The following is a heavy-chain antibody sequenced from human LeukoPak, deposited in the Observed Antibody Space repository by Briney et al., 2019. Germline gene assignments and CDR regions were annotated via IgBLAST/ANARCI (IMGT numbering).Heavy chain of an antibody. CDR1: GYTFTSYY. Sequence: ASVKVPCKASGYTFTSYYMHWVRQAPGQGLEWMGIINPSGGSTSYAQKFQGRVTMTRDTSTSTVYMELSSLRSEDTAVYYCARKDSSGWFDYWGQGTLVTVSS. V-gene: IGHV1-46*01. J-gene: IGHJ4*02. D-gene: IGHD6-19*01. CDR2: INPSGGST. CDR3: ARKDSSGWFDY.